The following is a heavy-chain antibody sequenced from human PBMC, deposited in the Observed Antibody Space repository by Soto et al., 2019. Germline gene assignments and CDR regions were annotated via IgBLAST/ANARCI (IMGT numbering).Heavy chain of an antibody. CDR2: IIPIFGTA. Sequence: QVQLVQSGAEVKKPGSSVKVSCKASGGTFSSYAISWVRQAPGQGLEWMGGIIPIFGTANYAXKFQXRVXXXXXXXXXXXXXXXXXXXXXDTAVYYCARENTRGYFDYWGQGTLVTVSS. D-gene: IGHD3-10*01. J-gene: IGHJ4*02. V-gene: IGHV1-69*01. CDR3: ARENTRGYFDY. CDR1: GGTFSSYA.